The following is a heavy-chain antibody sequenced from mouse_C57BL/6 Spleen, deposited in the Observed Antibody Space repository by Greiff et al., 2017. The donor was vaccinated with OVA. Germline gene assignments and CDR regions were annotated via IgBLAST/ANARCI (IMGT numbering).Heavy chain of an antibody. CDR2: ISSGGSYT. D-gene: IGHD1-3*01. CDR3: ARLSGNYFDY. Sequence: EVKLMESGGDLVKPGGSLKLSCAASGFTFSSYGMSWVRQTPDKRLEWVATISSGGSYTYYPDSVKGRFTISRDNAKNTLYLQMSSLKSEDTAMYYCARLSGNYFDYWGQGTTLTVSS. CDR1: GFTFSSYG. V-gene: IGHV5-6*01. J-gene: IGHJ2*01.